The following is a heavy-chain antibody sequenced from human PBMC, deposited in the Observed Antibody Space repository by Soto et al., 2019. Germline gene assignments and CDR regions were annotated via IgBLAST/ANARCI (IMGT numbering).Heavy chain of an antibody. CDR3: ARGTALRWSSCVDY. V-gene: IGHV1-8*01. Sequence: ASVKVSCKASGYTFTSYDINWVRQATGQGLEWMGWMNPNSGNTGYAQKFQGRVTMTRNTSISTAYMELSGLRSEDTAVYYCARGTALRWSSCVDYWGQGTLVTVSS. CDR2: MNPNSGNT. CDR1: GYTFTSYD. D-gene: IGHD4-17*01. J-gene: IGHJ4*02.